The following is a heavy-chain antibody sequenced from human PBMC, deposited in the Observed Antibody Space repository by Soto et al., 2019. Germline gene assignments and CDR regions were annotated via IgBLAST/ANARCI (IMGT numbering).Heavy chain of an antibody. V-gene: IGHV3-23*01. CDR1: GFRFSSYA. Sequence: VQLLESGGGLVQPGGSLRLSCAASGFRFSSYAMSWVRQAPGKGLEWVSTISGSGHLTYYADSVKGRFTISRDNSKNTLSLQMNSLRAEDTAVYYCAKYSGWYDTFDYWGQGTLVTVSS. CDR3: AKYSGWYDTFDY. D-gene: IGHD6-19*01. J-gene: IGHJ4*02. CDR2: ISGSGHLT.